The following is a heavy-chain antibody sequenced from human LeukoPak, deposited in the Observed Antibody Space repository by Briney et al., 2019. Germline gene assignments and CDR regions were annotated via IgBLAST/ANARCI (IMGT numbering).Heavy chain of an antibody. CDR2: ISSNGGST. V-gene: IGHV3-64*01. CDR1: GFTFSSYS. J-gene: IGHJ5*02. CDR3: ASDRYSSSWYKSHWFDP. Sequence: GGSLRLSCAASGFTFSSYSMNWVRQAPGKGLEYVSAISSNGGSTYYANSVKGRFTISRDNSKNTLYLQMNSLRAEEPAVYYCASDRYSSSWYKSHWFDPWGQGTLVTVSS. D-gene: IGHD6-13*01.